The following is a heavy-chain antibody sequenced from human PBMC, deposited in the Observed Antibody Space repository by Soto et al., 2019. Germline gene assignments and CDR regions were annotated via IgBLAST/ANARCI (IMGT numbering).Heavy chain of an antibody. J-gene: IGHJ5*02. V-gene: IGHV1-18*01. Sequence: GASVKVSCKASGYTFTSYGISWVRQAPGQGLEWMGWISAYNGNTNYARKLQGRVTMTTDTSTSTAYMELRSLRSDDTAVYYCARDPSLGYCTNGVCYKGNWFDPWGQGTLVTVSS. D-gene: IGHD2-8*01. CDR1: GYTFTSYG. CDR3: ARDPSLGYCTNGVCYKGNWFDP. CDR2: ISAYNGNT.